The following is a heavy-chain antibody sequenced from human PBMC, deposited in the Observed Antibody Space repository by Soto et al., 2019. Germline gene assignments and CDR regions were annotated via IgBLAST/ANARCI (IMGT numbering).Heavy chain of an antibody. CDR1: GFPFSSYS. CDR2: ISSSSSYI. CDR3: AREGHYYDSSGYYGL. V-gene: IGHV3-21*01. D-gene: IGHD3-22*01. Sequence: GGSLRLSCAASGFPFSSYSMNWVRQAPGKGLEWVSSISSSSSYIYYADSVKGRFTISRDNAKNSLYLQMNSLRAEDTAVYYCAREGHYYDSSGYYGLWGQGTLVTVSS. J-gene: IGHJ4*02.